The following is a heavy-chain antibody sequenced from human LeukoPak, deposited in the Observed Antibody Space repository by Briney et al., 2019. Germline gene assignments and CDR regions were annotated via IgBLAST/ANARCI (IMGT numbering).Heavy chain of an antibody. Sequence: PGGSLRLSCAASGFTFSNAWMSRVRQAPGKGLEWIGSIYYSGSTSYNPSLKSRVTISVDTSKNQFSLRLTSVTAADTAVYYCASPSPGFDPWGQGTLVTVSS. J-gene: IGHJ5*02. CDR2: IYYSGST. CDR3: ASPSPGFDP. V-gene: IGHV4-38-2*01. CDR1: GFTFSNAW.